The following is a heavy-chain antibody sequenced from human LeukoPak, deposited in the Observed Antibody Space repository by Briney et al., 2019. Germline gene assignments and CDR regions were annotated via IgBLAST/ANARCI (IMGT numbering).Heavy chain of an antibody. D-gene: IGHD6-19*01. CDR1: GFTFSNS. V-gene: IGHV3-21*01. J-gene: IGHJ4*02. Sequence: PGGSLRLSCAASGFTFSNSMNWVRQAPGKGLEWVSSISSNSRYTYYADSVKGRFTISRDNAKSSLYLQMNSLRADDTAVYYCARGRRQWLVPGTWTFDYWGQGTLVTVSS. CDR3: ARGRRQWLVPGTWTFDY. CDR2: ISSNSRYT.